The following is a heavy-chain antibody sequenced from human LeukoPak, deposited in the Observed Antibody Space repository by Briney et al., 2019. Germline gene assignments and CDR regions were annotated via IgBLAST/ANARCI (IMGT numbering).Heavy chain of an antibody. D-gene: IGHD3-22*01. CDR2: IYHSGNT. J-gene: IGHJ4*02. CDR1: GYSISSGYF. Sequence: SETLSLTCTVSGYSISSGYFWGWIRQPPGTGLEWIGSIYHSGNTYYNPSLKSRVTISVDTSKNQFSLKVTSVTAADTAVYYCAKPYYDSSGYSEDYFDYWGQGTLVTVSS. V-gene: IGHV4-38-2*02. CDR3: AKPYYDSSGYSEDYFDY.